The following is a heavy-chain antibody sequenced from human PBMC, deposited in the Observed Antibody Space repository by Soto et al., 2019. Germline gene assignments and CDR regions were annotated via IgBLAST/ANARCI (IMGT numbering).Heavy chain of an antibody. CDR1: GGSFSGYY. J-gene: IGHJ6*02. CDR3: ARGRSSSWYYYYYGMDV. Sequence: KSSETLSLTCAVYGGSFSGYYWSWIRQPPGKGLEWIGEINHSGSTNYNPSLKSRVTISVDTSKNQFSLKLSSVTAADTAVYYCARGRSSSWYYYYYGMDVWGQGTTVTV. V-gene: IGHV4-34*01. D-gene: IGHD6-13*01. CDR2: INHSGST.